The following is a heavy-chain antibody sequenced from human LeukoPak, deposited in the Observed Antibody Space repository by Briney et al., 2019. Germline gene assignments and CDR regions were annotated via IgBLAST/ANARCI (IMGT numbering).Heavy chain of an antibody. CDR3: AKARTRGRGGGSCYDFDH. V-gene: IGHV3-23*01. CDR2: ISGSGGST. D-gene: IGHD2-15*01. CDR1: GFTFSSYA. Sequence: GGSLRLSCAASGFTFSSYAMSWVRQAPGKGLEWVSAISGSGGSTYYADSVKGRFTISRDNSKNTLYLQMNSLRAEDTAVYYCAKARTRGRGGGSCYDFDHWGQGTLVTVSS. J-gene: IGHJ4*02.